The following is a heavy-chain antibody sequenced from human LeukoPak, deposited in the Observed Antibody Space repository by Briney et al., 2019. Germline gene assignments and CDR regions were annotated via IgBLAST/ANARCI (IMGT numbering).Heavy chain of an antibody. D-gene: IGHD2-2*01. CDR3: ATRKDCSSTSCYSDY. CDR2: ISGNGDST. V-gene: IGHV3-23*01. J-gene: IGHJ4*02. CDR1: GFTFSSYA. Sequence: PGGSLRLSCAASGFTFSSYAMTWVRQAPGKGLEWVSGISGNGDSTYYADSVKGRFTISRDNSKNTLYLQMNSLGAEDTAVYYCATRKDCSSTSCYSDYWGQGTLVTVSS.